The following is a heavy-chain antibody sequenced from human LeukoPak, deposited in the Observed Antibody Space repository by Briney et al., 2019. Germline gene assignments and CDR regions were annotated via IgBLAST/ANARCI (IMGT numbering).Heavy chain of an antibody. CDR1: GFTFSSYW. CDR2: INSDGSST. Sequence: GGSLRLYCAASGFTFSSYWMHWVRQAPGKGLVWVSRINSDGSSTSYADSVKGRFTISRDNAKNTLYLQMNSLRAEDTAVYYCAKDLIVGATRSYYYGMDVWGQGTTVTVSS. V-gene: IGHV3-74*01. CDR3: AKDLIVGATRSYYYGMDV. D-gene: IGHD1-26*01. J-gene: IGHJ6*02.